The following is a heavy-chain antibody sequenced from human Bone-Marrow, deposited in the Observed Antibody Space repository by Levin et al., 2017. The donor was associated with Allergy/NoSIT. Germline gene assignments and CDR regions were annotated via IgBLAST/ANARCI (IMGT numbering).Heavy chain of an antibody. CDR1: GFSGYW. J-gene: IGHJ6*02. D-gene: IGHD3-16*01. V-gene: IGHV3-74*01. CDR2: INSDGSRT. Sequence: LSLTCAASGFSGYWMHWVRQAPGKGLVWVSRINSDGSRTNYADFVKGRFTITRDNAKNTLYLQMNSLRVDDTAVYYCTRDRKDDYGMDVWGQGTTVTVSS. CDR3: TRDRKDDYGMDV.